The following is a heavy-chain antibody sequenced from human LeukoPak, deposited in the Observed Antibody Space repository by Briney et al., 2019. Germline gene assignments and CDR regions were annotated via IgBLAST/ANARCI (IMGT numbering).Heavy chain of an antibody. CDR1: GGSISSSNYY. CDR2: IYYSGST. CDR3: ARHSHSTHYYDSSGYRYFDY. J-gene: IGHJ4*02. D-gene: IGHD3-22*01. V-gene: IGHV4-39*01. Sequence: SETLSLTCTVSGGSISSSNYYWGWIRQPPGKGLEWIGSIYYSGSTDYNPSLKSRVTISVDTSKNQFSLKLSSVTAADTAVYYCARHSHSTHYYDSSGYRYFDYWGQGTLVTVSS.